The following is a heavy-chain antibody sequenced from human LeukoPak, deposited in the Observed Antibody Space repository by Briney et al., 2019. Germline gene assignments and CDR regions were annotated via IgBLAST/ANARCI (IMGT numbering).Heavy chain of an antibody. CDR2: ISSSSSYT. J-gene: IGHJ4*02. V-gene: IGHV3-21*01. D-gene: IGHD2-2*01. Sequence: GGSLRLSCAASGFVFSSYSMNWVRQAPGKGLEWVSSISSSSSYTYYGDSVKGRFTISRDNAKNSLYLQMNSLRAEDTAVYFCARGPQKYCSSSSCYSDYWGQGTLVTVPS. CDR3: ARGPQKYCSSSSCYSDY. CDR1: GFVFSSYS.